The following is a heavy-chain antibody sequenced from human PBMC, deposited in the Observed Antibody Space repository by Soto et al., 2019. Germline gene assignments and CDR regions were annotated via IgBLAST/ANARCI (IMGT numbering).Heavy chain of an antibody. CDR2: VNPDGSTT. J-gene: IGHJ4*02. CDR1: KFSFSGYW. D-gene: IGHD6-13*01. CDR3: ARGIAAAVPYYFDY. V-gene: IGHV3-74*01. Sequence: GGSLRLSCAASKFSFSGYWMHWVRQAPGKGLMWVSRVNPDGSTTTYADSVKGRFTISRDNAKNTVFLQMNSLRDEDTAVYYCARGIAAAVPYYFDYWGQGTLVTVSS.